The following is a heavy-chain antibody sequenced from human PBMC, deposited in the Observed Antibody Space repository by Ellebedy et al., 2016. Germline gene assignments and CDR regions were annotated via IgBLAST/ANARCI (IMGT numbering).Heavy chain of an antibody. V-gene: IGHV4-59*08. Sequence: SETLSLXXTVSGGSISSFYCNWIRQPPGEGLEWLGYSHNSGNSNYNPSLKSRVTISVDTSKNQFSLKLSSVTAADTAVYYCARYGAIPQPDFDILTGYYTFDYWGQGTLVTVSS. D-gene: IGHD3-9*01. CDR2: SHNSGNS. J-gene: IGHJ4*02. CDR1: GGSISSFY. CDR3: ARYGAIPQPDFDILTGYYTFDY.